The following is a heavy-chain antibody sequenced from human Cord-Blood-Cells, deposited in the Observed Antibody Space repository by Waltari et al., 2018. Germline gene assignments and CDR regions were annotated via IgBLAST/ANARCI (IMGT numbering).Heavy chain of an antibody. CDR1: GYSISSGYY. V-gene: IGHV4-38-2*01. CDR3: ARVVGAQDIVVVPAANWFDS. CDR2: IYHSGST. D-gene: IGHD2-2*01. Sequence: QVQLQESGPGLVKPSETLSLTCAVSGYSISSGYYWRWIRQPPGKGLEWIGSIYHSGSTYYNPSLKSRVTISVDTSKNQFSLKLSSVTAADTAVYYCARVVGAQDIVVVPAANWFDSWGQGTLVTVSS. J-gene: IGHJ5*01.